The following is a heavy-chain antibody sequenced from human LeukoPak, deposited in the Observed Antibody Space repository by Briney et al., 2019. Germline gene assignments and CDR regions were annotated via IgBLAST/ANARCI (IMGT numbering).Heavy chain of an antibody. CDR2: ISYDGSNK. J-gene: IGHJ4*02. Sequence: GRSLRLSCAASGFTFSSYGMHWVRQAPGKGLEWVAVISYDGSNKYHADSVKGRFTISRDNSKNTLYLQMNSLRAEDTAVYYCAKVDFWSGYYMSGAFDYWGQGTLVTVSS. CDR3: AKVDFWSGYYMSGAFDY. V-gene: IGHV3-30*18. D-gene: IGHD3-3*01. CDR1: GFTFSSYG.